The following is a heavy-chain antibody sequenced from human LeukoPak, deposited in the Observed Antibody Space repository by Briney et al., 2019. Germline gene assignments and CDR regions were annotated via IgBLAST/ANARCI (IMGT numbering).Heavy chain of an antibody. V-gene: IGHV4-59*11. CDR2: IYYSGST. J-gene: IGHJ3*02. CDR3: ARASDAFDI. CDR1: GGSINRHY. Sequence: SQTLSLTRTVSGGSINRHYWSWIRQPTAQGLEWIGYIYYSGSTNHNPSLKSRVTISVDTSKNQFSLKLSSVTAADTAVYYCARASDAFDIWGQGTMVTVSS.